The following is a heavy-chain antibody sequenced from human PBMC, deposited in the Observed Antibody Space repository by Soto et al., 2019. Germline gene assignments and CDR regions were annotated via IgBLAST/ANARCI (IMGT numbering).Heavy chain of an antibody. CDR1: GYTFIHYY. Sequence: QVQLVQSGAEVKKPGASVKVSCTASGYTFIHYYIHWVRQAPGQGLEWMAIINPNGGSTNYAQKFQGRVTVTSDTSTSTVSMELNSLGSDDTAVYFCARSLLQGDFWGQGTLVTVSS. J-gene: IGHJ4*02. V-gene: IGHV1-46*01. D-gene: IGHD2-21*01. CDR3: ARSLLQGDF. CDR2: INPNGGST.